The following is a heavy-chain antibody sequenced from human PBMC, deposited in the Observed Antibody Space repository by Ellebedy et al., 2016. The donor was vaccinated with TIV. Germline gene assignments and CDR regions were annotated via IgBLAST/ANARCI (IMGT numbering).Heavy chain of an antibody. CDR3: AREGENTVMALDY. D-gene: IGHD5-18*01. J-gene: IGHJ4*02. Sequence: MPSETLSLTCAVSGGSISSSNWWSWVRQPPGQGLEWIGEIYHSGNTNYNPSLKSRVTISVDKSKNQFSLKLNSVTAADTAVYYCAREGENTVMALDYWGQGTLVTVSS. V-gene: IGHV4-4*02. CDR2: IYHSGNT. CDR1: GGSISSSNW.